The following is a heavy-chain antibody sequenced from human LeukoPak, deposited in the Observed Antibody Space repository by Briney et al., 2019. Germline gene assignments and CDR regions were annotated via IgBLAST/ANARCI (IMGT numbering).Heavy chain of an antibody. J-gene: IGHJ3*02. CDR1: GYTFTSYG. CDR3: ARRVAVARRDAFDI. D-gene: IGHD6-19*01. V-gene: IGHV1-18*01. CDR2: ISSYNGNT. Sequence: ASVKVSCKASGYTFTSYGIIWVRQAPGKGLEWMGWISSYNGNTNYAQKLQGRVTMSTDTSTGTAYMELRSLRSDDTAVYYCARRVAVARRDAFDIWGQGTMVTVSS.